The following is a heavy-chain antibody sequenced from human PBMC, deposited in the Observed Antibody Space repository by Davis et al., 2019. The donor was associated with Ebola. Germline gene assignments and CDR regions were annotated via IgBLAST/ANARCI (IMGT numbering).Heavy chain of an antibody. V-gene: IGHV3-53*01. CDR2: IYTAGTT. CDR3: ARGRVGSTTAFDY. Sequence: GGSLRLSCAASGFIVSSAYMTWVRQAPGKGLEWVSTIYTAGTTYYADSVRGRFTISRDTSKNTLYLQMDGLIAEDAAVYFCARGRVGSTTAFDYWGQGTLVTVSS. D-gene: IGHD1-26*01. J-gene: IGHJ4*02. CDR1: GFIVSSAY.